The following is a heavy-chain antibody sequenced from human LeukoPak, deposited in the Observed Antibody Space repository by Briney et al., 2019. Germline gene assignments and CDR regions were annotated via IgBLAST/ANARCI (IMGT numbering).Heavy chain of an antibody. J-gene: IGHJ4*02. V-gene: IGHV3-7*01. Sequence: GGSLRLSCAVSGFSVSDYWMTWVRQAPGKGLEWVANIKQDGSEKNYVDSVKGRFTISRDNAENSLFLQMNSLRVEDTAVYYCAREWQGGIAAAGTRIEGDYWGQGTLVAVSS. CDR2: IKQDGSEK. CDR3: AREWQGGIAAAGTRIEGDY. D-gene: IGHD6-13*01. CDR1: GFSVSDYW.